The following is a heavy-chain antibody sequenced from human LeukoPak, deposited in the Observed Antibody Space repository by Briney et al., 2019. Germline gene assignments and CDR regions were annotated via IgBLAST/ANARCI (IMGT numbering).Heavy chain of an antibody. D-gene: IGHD1-26*01. CDR3: ARRRDLYSGSYYPFDY. V-gene: IGHV5-51*01. CDR1: GYTFTTYW. CDR2: IYPDDSDT. Sequence: GESLKISCKGSGYTFTTYWIGWVRQMPGKGLEWMGIIYPDDSDTTYSPSFQGQVTISADKSINTAYLQWSSLKASDTAMYYCARRRDLYSGSYYPFDYWGQGTLVTVSS. J-gene: IGHJ4*02.